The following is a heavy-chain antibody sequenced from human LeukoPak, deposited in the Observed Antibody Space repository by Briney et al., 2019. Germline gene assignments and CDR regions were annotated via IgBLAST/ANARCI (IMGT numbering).Heavy chain of an antibody. V-gene: IGHV1-8*01. J-gene: IGHJ3*02. CDR2: MNPNSGNT. D-gene: IGHD2-15*01. Sequence: GASVKVSCRASGYTFTSYDINWVRRATGQGLEWMGWMNPNSGNTGYAQKFQGRVTMTRNTSISTAYMELSSLRSEDTAVYYCARSFDLGYCSGGSCPRYAFDIWGQGTMVTVSS. CDR1: GYTFTSYD. CDR3: ARSFDLGYCSGGSCPRYAFDI.